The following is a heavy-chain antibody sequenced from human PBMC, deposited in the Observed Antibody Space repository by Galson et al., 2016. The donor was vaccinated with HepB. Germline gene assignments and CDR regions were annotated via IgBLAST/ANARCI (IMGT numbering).Heavy chain of an antibody. CDR2: IWYDGSSN. CDR3: ARESSQLEYYFED. D-gene: IGHD1-1*01. J-gene: IGHJ4*02. Sequence: SLRLSCAASGFTFSDRGMHWVRQAPGKGLEWVANIWYDGSSNKYADSVKGRFTISRDNSKNTLYLQMNSLRAEDKAVYYCARESSQLEYYFEDWGQEPLVTVSS. V-gene: IGHV3-33*01. CDR1: GFTFSDRG.